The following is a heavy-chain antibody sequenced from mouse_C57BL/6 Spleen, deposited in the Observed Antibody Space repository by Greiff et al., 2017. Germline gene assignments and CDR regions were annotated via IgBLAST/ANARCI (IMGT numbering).Heavy chain of an antibody. Sequence: QVTLKESGPGILQSSQTLSLTCSFSGFSLSTSGMGVSWIRQPSGKGLEWLAHIYWDDDKRYNPSLKSRLTISKDTSRNQGFLKITSVDTADTATYYGARRGNYSNYFAYWGQGTLVTVSA. V-gene: IGHV8-12*01. D-gene: IGHD2-5*01. CDR1: GFSLSTSGMG. CDR3: ARRGNYSNYFAY. J-gene: IGHJ3*01. CDR2: IYWDDDK.